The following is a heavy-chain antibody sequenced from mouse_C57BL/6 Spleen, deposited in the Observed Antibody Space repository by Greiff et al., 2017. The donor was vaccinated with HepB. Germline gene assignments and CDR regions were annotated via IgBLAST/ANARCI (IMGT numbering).Heavy chain of an antibody. V-gene: IGHV5-9*01. CDR2: ISGGGGNT. Sequence: EVKLVESGGGLVKPGGSLKLSCAASGFTFSSYTMSWVRQTPEKRLGWVATISGGGGNTYYPDSVKGRFTISRDNAKNTLYLQMSSLRSEDTALYYCARCVHYFDYWGQGTTLTVSS. J-gene: IGHJ2*01. CDR3: ARCVHYFDY. CDR1: GFTFSSYT.